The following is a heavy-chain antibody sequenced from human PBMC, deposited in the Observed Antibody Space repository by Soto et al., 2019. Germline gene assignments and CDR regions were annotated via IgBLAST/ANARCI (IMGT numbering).Heavy chain of an antibody. D-gene: IGHD6-19*01. CDR1: GGSISSSNW. CDR3: ARDVRKAVGGYFDY. J-gene: IGHJ4*02. Sequence: SETLYLTCAVSGGSISSSNWWMWVRRPPGKGLEWIGEIYHSGSTNYHPAFKRRGTISVEKTKNQISLKLSSVTTADTAVYYCARDVRKAVGGYFDYWGQGTLVTVSS. CDR2: IYHSGST. V-gene: IGHV4-4*02.